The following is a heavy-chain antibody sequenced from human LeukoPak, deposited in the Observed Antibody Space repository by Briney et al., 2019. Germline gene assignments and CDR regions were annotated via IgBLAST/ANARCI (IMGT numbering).Heavy chain of an antibody. J-gene: IGHJ5*02. D-gene: IGHD2-8*01. CDR1: GGSISSGGYY. CDR2: IYHSGST. V-gene: IGHV4-30-2*01. Sequence: PSETLSLTCTVSGGSISSGGYYWSWIRQPPGKGLEWIGYIYHSGSTYYNPSLKSRVTISVDRSKNQSSLKLSSVTAADTAVYYCARAGYAYWFDPWGQGTLVTVSS. CDR3: ARAGYAYWFDP.